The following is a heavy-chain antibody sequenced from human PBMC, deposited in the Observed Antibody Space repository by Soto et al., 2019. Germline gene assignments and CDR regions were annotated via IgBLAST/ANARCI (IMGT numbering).Heavy chain of an antibody. CDR1: GFTFSDYG. D-gene: IGHD3-22*01. V-gene: IGHV3-30*18. CDR3: AKGTYGGSAPYDYGMDV. Sequence: QVQLVESGGGVVQPVRSLRLSCAASGFTFSDYGMHWVRQAPGKGLEWVTFISFDDGKDKFYSAPVRGRFTISRDNSKNTLSLQMNSLRTEDTAIYYCAKGTYGGSAPYDYGMDVWGQGTTVTVSS. CDR2: ISFDDGKDK. J-gene: IGHJ6*02.